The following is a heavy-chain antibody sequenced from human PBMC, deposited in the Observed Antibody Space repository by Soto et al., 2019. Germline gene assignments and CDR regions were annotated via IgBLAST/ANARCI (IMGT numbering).Heavy chain of an antibody. Sequence: QVQLVQSGAEVKKPGSSVKVSCKASGGTFSSYAISWVRQAPGQGLEWMGGIIPIFGTANYAQKFQGRVTITADESTSTAYMELSSLRSEDTAVYYCARTPRGYSYVYIIYYYYGMDVWGQGTTVTVSS. CDR2: IIPIFGTA. CDR1: GGTFSSYA. D-gene: IGHD5-18*01. J-gene: IGHJ6*02. CDR3: ARTPRGYSYVYIIYYYYGMDV. V-gene: IGHV1-69*01.